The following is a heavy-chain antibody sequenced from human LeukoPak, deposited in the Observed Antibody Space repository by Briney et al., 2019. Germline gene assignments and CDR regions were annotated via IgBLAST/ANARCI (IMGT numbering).Heavy chain of an antibody. CDR1: GYSISSGYY. CDR3: ARFPPSGWYLDY. CDR2: IYHSGST. V-gene: IGHV4-38-2*02. Sequence: SETLSLTCTVSGYSISSGYYWGWIRQPPGKGLEWIGSIYHSGSTYYNPSLKSRVTISVDTSKNQFSLKLSSVTAADTAVYYCARFPPSGWYLDYWGQGTLVTVPS. D-gene: IGHD6-19*01. J-gene: IGHJ4*02.